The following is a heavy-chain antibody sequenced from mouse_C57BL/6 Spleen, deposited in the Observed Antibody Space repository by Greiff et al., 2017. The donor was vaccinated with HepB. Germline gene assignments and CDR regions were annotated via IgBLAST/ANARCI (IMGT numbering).Heavy chain of an antibody. Sequence: VQLQQSGPELVKPGASVKISCKASGYAFSSSWMNWVKQRPGKGLEWIGRIYPGDGDTNYNGKFKGKATLTADKSSSTAYMQLSSLTAEDSAVYFCARWDWDFDYWGQGTTLTVSS. D-gene: IGHD4-1*01. J-gene: IGHJ2*01. CDR2: IYPGDGDT. CDR1: GYAFSSSW. V-gene: IGHV1-82*01. CDR3: ARWDWDFDY.